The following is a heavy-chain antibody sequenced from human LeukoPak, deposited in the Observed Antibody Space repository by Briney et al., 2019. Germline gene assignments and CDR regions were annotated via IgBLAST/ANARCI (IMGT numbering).Heavy chain of an antibody. V-gene: IGHV1-8*01. J-gene: IGHJ5*02. CDR3: ARGRTYYDFWSGYQNWFDP. CDR1: GYTFTSYD. Sequence: ASVKVSCKASGYTFTSYDINWVRQAPGQGLEWMGWMNPNSGNTGYAQKFQGRVTMTRNTSISTAYMELSSLRSEDTAVYYCARGRTYYDFWSGYQNWFDPWGQGTLVTVSS. CDR2: MNPNSGNT. D-gene: IGHD3-3*01.